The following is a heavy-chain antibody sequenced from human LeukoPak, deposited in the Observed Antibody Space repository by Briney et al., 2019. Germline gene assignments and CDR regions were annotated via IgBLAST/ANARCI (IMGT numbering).Heavy chain of an antibody. CDR1: GFTFSSYG. CDR2: IRYDGSNK. J-gene: IGHJ4*02. CDR3: AKGSKWFGELLLYFDY. V-gene: IGHV3-30*02. D-gene: IGHD3-10*01. Sequence: PGGSLRLSCAASGFTFSSYGMHWVRQTPGKGLEWVAFIRYDGSNKYYADSVKGRFTISRDNSKNTLYLQMNSLRAEDTAVYYCAKGSKWFGELLLYFDYWGQGTLVTVSS.